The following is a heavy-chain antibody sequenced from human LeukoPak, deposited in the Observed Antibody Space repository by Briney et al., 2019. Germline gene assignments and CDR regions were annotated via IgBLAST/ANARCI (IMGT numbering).Heavy chain of an antibody. V-gene: IGHV3-30*04. Sequence: PGGSLRLSCAASGVTFSSYAMHWVRQAPGKGLEWVAVISYDGSNKYYADSLKGRFTISRDNSKNTLYLQMNSLRAEDTAVYYCARDDRGSTTVTTKLDYWGQGTLVTVSS. CDR3: ARDDRGSTTVTTKLDY. CDR2: ISYDGSNK. D-gene: IGHD4-17*01. CDR1: GVTFSSYA. J-gene: IGHJ4*02.